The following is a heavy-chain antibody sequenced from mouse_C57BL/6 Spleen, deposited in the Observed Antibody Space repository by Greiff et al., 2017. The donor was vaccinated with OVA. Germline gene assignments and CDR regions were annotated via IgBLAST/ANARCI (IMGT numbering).Heavy chain of an antibody. D-gene: IGHD1-1*01. CDR3: ARDTTVVVHYFDY. Sequence: QVQLQQPGAELVKPGASVKLSCKASGYTFTSYWMHWVKQRPGQGLEWIGMIHPNSGSTNYNEKFKSKATLTVDKSSRTAYMQLSSLTSEDSAVYYCARDTTVVVHYFDYWGQGTTLTVSS. V-gene: IGHV1-64*01. CDR2: IHPNSGST. CDR1: GYTFTSYW. J-gene: IGHJ2*01.